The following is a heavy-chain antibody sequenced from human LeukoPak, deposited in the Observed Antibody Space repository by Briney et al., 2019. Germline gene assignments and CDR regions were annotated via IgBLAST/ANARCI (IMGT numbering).Heavy chain of an antibody. CDR1: GFTFSSYA. CDR3: ARDRGWDAFDI. V-gene: IGHV3-30-3*01. CDR2: ISYDGSNK. Sequence: PGGSLKLSCAASGFTFSSYAMHWVRQAPGKGLEWVAVISYDGSNKYYADSVKGRFTISRDNSKNTLYLQMNSLRAEDTAVYYCARDRGWDAFDIWGQGTMVTVS. J-gene: IGHJ3*02.